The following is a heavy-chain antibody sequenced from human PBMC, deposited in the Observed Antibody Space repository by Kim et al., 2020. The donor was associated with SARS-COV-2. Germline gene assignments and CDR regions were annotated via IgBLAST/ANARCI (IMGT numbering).Heavy chain of an antibody. CDR1: GFIFSNYN. CDR2: IWFDGSNT. D-gene: IGHD2-15*01. J-gene: IGHJ4*02. V-gene: IGHV3-33*08. CDR3: ARLPRIVSSDFDY. Sequence: GGSLRLSCAASGFIFSNYNMVWVRQTPGKGLEWVALIWFDGSNTDYVDSVRGRFTVSRDNSKNTLYLQMNSLRVDDTATYYCARLPRIVSSDFDYWGQGTLVTVAS.